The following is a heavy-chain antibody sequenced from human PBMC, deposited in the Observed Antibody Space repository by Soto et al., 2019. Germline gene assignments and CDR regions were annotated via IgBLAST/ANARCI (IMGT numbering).Heavy chain of an antibody. Sequence: PSETLSLTCTVAGGFISSYYWTWIRQPPGKGLEWIGHIYYSGSTKYNPSLESRVTISVDMSTNQVSLKVRSVSAADTAVYCARAQDFEFHNWFDPWGQGTLVTVSS. CDR3: ARAQDFEFHNWFDP. D-gene: IGHD3-10*01. CDR1: GGFISSYY. J-gene: IGHJ5*02. CDR2: IYYSGST. V-gene: IGHV4-59*12.